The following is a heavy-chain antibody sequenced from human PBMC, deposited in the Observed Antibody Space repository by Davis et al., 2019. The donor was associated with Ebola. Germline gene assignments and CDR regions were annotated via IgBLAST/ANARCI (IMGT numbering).Heavy chain of an antibody. J-gene: IGHJ4*02. CDR2: ISNDGSDK. V-gene: IGHV3-30*03. D-gene: IGHD3-9*01. CDR1: GFTFSSYG. Sequence: GESLKISCAASGFTFSSYGMHWVRQAPGKGLEWVALISNDGSDKYYADSVKGRFSISRDNSKDTLYLQMNSVRPQDTAVYYCARGPRTYYDVLAGYYGQINYWGQGILVIVSS. CDR3: ARGPRTYYDVLAGYYGQINY.